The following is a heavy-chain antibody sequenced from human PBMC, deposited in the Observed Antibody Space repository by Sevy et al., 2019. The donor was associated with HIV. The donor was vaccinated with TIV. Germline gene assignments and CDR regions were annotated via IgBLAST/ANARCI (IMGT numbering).Heavy chain of an antibody. CDR1: GFTFSSYG. D-gene: IGHD3-3*01. Sequence: GGSLRLSCAASGFTFSSYGMHWVRQAPGKGLEWVAFIRYDGSNKYYVDSVKGRFTISRDNSKNTLYLQMNSLRAEDTAVYYCAKDYDFWSVYYFDYWGQGTLVTVSS. V-gene: IGHV3-30*02. J-gene: IGHJ4*02. CDR2: IRYDGSNK. CDR3: AKDYDFWSVYYFDY.